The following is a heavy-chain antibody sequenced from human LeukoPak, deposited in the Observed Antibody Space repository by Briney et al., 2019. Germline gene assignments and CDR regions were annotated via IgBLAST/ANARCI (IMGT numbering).Heavy chain of an antibody. J-gene: IGHJ6*03. CDR1: GYSISSGYY. D-gene: IGHD3-22*01. V-gene: IGHV4-61*01. CDR3: ARGRYYYDSSGYYYYYYYMAV. Sequence: SETLSLTCTVSGYSISSGYYWGWIRQPPGKGLGWIGYIYYSGSTNYNPSLKSRVTISVDTSKNQFSMTLSSVPAADTAVYYCARGRYYYDSSGYYYYYYYMAVWGKGTTVTISS. CDR2: IYYSGST.